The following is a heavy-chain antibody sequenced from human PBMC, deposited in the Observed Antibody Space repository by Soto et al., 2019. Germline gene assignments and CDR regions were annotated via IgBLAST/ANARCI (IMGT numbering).Heavy chain of an antibody. D-gene: IGHD1-1*01. J-gene: IGHJ6*03. CDR2: ISAYNGNT. CDR1: GYTFTSYG. Sequence: ASVKVSCKASGYTFTSYGISWVRQAPGQGLEWMGWISAYNGNTNYAQKLQGRVTMTTDTSTSTAYMELRSLRSDDTAVYYCARQRDGGNQLSHYYYYYMDVWGKGTTVTVSS. V-gene: IGHV1-18*01. CDR3: ARQRDGGNQLSHYYYYYMDV.